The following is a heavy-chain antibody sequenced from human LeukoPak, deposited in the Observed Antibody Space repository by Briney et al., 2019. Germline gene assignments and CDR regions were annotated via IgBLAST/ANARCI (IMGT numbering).Heavy chain of an antibody. J-gene: IGHJ5*01. CDR1: GFTFSSNE. V-gene: IGHV3-48*03. CDR2: ISGSGSTI. CDR3: ARENWFDS. Sequence: PGGSLRLSCAASGFTFSSNEMNWVRQAPGKGLQWVSYISGSGSTIWYADSVKGRFTISRDNAKNSLYLQMNSLRAEDTAVYYCARENWFDSWGQGTLDTVSS.